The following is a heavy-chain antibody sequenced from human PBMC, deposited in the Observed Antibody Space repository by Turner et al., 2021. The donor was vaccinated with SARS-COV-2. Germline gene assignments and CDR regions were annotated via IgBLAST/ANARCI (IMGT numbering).Heavy chain of an antibody. J-gene: IGHJ6*02. V-gene: IGHV3-53*01. CDR2: IYSGGST. CDR1: GLTVSSNY. Sequence: EVQLVESGGGLIQPGGSLRLSCAASGLTVSSNYMSWVRQAPWKGLELVSVIYSGGSTYYADSVKGRFTISRDNSKNTLYLQMNSLRAEDTAVYYCARDLMEVGGMDVWGQGTTVTVSS. CDR3: ARDLMEVGGMDV. D-gene: IGHD3-3*01.